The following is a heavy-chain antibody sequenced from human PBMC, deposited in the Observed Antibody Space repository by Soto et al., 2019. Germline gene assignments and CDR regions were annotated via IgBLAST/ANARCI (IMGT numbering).Heavy chain of an antibody. CDR2: ISAYNGNT. D-gene: IGHD2-15*01. CDR1: GYTFTSYD. Sequence: GASVKVSCKASGYTFTSYDINWVRQATGQGLEWMGWISAYNGNTNYAQKLQGRVTMTTDTSTSTAYMELRSLRSDDTAVYYCARTGSGGHDAFDIWGQGTMVTVSS. CDR3: ARTGSGGHDAFDI. J-gene: IGHJ3*02. V-gene: IGHV1-18*01.